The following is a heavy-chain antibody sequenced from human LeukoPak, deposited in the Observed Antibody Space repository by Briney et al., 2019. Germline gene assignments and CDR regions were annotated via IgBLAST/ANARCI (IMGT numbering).Heavy chain of an antibody. CDR1: GYTFTSYY. CDR3: ARGAGSGSYYNITPSDWFDP. D-gene: IGHD3-10*01. Sequence: GASAKVSCKASGYTFTSYYMHWVRQAPGQGLEWMGIINPSGGSTSYAQKFQGRVTMTRDTSTSTVYMELSSLRSEDTAVYYCARGAGSGSYYNITPSDWFDPWGQGTLVTVSS. V-gene: IGHV1-46*01. J-gene: IGHJ5*02. CDR2: INPSGGST.